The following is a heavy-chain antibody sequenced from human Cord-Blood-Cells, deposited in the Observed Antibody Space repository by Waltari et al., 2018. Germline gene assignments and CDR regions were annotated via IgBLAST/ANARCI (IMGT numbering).Heavy chain of an antibody. Sequence: QMQLVQSGPEVTKPGTSVKVSCKASGFTFTSSAVQWVRQARGQRLEWIGWIVVGSDNTNYAQKFQERVTITRDMSTSTAYMELSSLRSEDTAVYYCAAGAGYSSSWYVEWGQGTLVTVSS. CDR3: AAGAGYSSSWYVE. CDR1: GFTFTSSA. D-gene: IGHD6-13*01. J-gene: IGHJ4*02. V-gene: IGHV1-58*01. CDR2: IVVGSDNT.